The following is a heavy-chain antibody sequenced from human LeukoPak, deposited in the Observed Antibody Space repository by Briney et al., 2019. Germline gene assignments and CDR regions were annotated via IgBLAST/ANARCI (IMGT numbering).Heavy chain of an antibody. J-gene: IGHJ4*02. CDR1: GFTFSSYP. V-gene: IGHV3-30-3*01. CDR2: ISCDGSDR. Sequence: GGSLRLSCAASGFTFSSYPMHWVRQAPGKGLEWVAVISCDGSDRHYADSVKGRFTISRDNSKNTLFLQMNSLRAEDTSMYYCAREGSSGWYPYWGQGTLVTVSS. CDR3: AREGSSGWYPY. D-gene: IGHD6-19*01.